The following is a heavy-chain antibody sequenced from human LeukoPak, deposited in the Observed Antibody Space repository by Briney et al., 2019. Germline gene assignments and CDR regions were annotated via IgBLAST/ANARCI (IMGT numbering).Heavy chain of an antibody. J-gene: IGHJ4*02. CDR2: IYTSGST. D-gene: IGHD4-23*01. V-gene: IGHV4-4*09. Sequence: KPSETLSLTCTVSGGSISGYYWSWIRQPPGKGLEWIGYIYTSGSTNYNPSLKSRVTISVDTSKNQFSLKLSSVTAADTAVYYCARHRYDGGKSLYYFDYWGQGTLVTVSS. CDR3: ARHRYDGGKSLYYFDY. CDR1: GGSISGYY.